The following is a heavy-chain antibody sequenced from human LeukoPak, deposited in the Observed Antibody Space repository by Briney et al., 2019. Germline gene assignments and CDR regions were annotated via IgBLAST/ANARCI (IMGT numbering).Heavy chain of an antibody. V-gene: IGHV1-18*01. D-gene: IGHD6-19*01. CDR1: GYTFNTYG. J-gene: IGHJ4*02. CDR3: ARGISGWSDY. Sequence: ASVKVSCKASGYTFNTYGISWVRQAPGQGLEWMGWISTYNGDTNYVQNLQGRVTMTTDTSTSTAYMELSSLRSEDTAVYYCARGISGWSDYWGQGTLVTVSS. CDR2: ISTYNGDT.